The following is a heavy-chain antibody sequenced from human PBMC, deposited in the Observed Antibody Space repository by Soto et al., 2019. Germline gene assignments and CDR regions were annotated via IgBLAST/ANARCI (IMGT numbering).Heavy chain of an antibody. J-gene: IGHJ5*02. D-gene: IGHD3-3*01. CDR3: ARVPDDFWSGYYRWEGWFDP. CDR1: GGSISSGGYY. Sequence: SETLSLTCTVSGGSISSGGYYWSWIRQHPGKGLEWIGYIYYSGSTYYNPSLKSRVTISVDTSKNQFSLKLSSVTAADTAVYYCARVPDDFWSGYYRWEGWFDPWGQGTLVTVS. CDR2: IYYSGST. V-gene: IGHV4-31*03.